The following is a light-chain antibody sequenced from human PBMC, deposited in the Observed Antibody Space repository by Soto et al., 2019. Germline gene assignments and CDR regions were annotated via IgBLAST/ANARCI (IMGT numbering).Light chain of an antibody. CDR1: QNIRGNE. Sequence: EVVLTQSPGTLSLSPRERATLSCRASQNIRGNELAWYQQKPGQAPRLLIYRGSSRATGIPDRFSGRGSGTDFTLTISRLEPDDFAVYYCQDYGTSAPWTFGQGTKVEIK. V-gene: IGKV3-20*01. J-gene: IGKJ1*01. CDR2: RGS. CDR3: QDYGTSAPWT.